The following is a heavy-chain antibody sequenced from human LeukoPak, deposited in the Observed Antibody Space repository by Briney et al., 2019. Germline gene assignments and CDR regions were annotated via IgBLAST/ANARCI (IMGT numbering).Heavy chain of an antibody. V-gene: IGHV1-18*01. CDR1: GYTFTSYG. J-gene: IGHJ3*02. CDR2: ISAYNGNT. D-gene: IGHD2-2*01. Sequence: GASVKVSCKASGYTFTSYGISWVRQAPGQGLEWMGWISAYNGNTNYAQKLQGRVTMTTDTSTSTAYMELRSLRSDDTAMYYCARDIVVVPAAMDAFDIWGQGTMVTVSS. CDR3: ARDIVVVPAAMDAFDI.